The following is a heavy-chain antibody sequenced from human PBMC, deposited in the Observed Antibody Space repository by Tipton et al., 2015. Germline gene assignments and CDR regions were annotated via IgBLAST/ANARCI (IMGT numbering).Heavy chain of an antibody. CDR2: IGGSGGST. V-gene: IGHV3-23*01. Sequence: SLRLSCTASGFAFSNYAMSWVRQAPGKGLEWVSAIGGSGGSTYYADSVKGRFSISRDNSKNTLYLQMNSLRAEDTAVYYCARVKVAAMLYYFDYWGQGTLVTVSS. D-gene: IGHD5-12*01. J-gene: IGHJ4*02. CDR1: GFAFSNYA. CDR3: ARVKVAAMLYYFDY.